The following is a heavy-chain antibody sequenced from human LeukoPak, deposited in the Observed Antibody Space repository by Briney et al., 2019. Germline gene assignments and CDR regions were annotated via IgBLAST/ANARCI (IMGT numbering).Heavy chain of an antibody. V-gene: IGHV1-3*01. CDR1: GYTFTSYA. Sequence: ASVTVSCTASGYTFTSYAMHWVRQAPGQRLEWMGWINAGNGNTKYSQKFQGRVTITRDTSASTAYMELSSLRSEDTAVYYCARAGDYVWGSYRYTNGFFDYWGQGTLVTVSS. D-gene: IGHD3-16*02. J-gene: IGHJ4*02. CDR3: ARAGDYVWGSYRYTNGFFDY. CDR2: INAGNGNT.